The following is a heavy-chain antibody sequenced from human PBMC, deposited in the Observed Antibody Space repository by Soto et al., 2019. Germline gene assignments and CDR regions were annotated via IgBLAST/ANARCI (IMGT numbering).Heavy chain of an antibody. CDR3: ASNIAAAGTGGVRRSYFDY. J-gene: IGHJ4*02. CDR2: IWYDGSNK. V-gene: IGHV3-33*01. CDR1: GFTFSSYG. D-gene: IGHD6-13*01. Sequence: PGGSLRLSCAASGFTFSSYGMHWVRQAPGKGLEWVAVIWYDGSNKYYADSVKGRFTISRDNSKNTLYLQMNSLRAEDTAVYYCASNIAAAGTGGVRRSYFDYWGQGTLVTVSS.